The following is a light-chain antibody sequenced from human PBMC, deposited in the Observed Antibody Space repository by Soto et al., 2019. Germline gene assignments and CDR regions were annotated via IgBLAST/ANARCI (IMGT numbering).Light chain of an antibody. CDR3: HSYDNSLSGSEV. J-gene: IGLJ2*01. Sequence: QSVLTQPPSVSGAPGQRVTIACTGSSSNIGAGYDVHWYQQLPGAAPKVIVYGNNNRASGVPDRFSVSKSGTSAFLAITGLQAEDEADYYCHSYDNSLSGSEVFGGGTQLTVL. CDR2: GNN. CDR1: SSNIGAGYD. V-gene: IGLV1-40*01.